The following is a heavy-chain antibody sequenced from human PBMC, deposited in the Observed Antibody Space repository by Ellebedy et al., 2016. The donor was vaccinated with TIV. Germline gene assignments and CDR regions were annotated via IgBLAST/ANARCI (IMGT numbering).Heavy chain of an antibody. J-gene: IGHJ4*02. CDR3: ARDSKLGYCSGGSCYTILRFGGIFDY. D-gene: IGHD2-15*01. V-gene: IGHV3-48*01. CDR2: ISGSTSSI. Sequence: GGSLRLSCAASGFSFSNYNMNWVRQAPGKGPEWVSYISGSTSSIYYADSVKGRFTISRDNAKNSLYLQMNSLRAEDTAVYYCARDSKLGYCSGGSCYTILRFGGIFDYWGQGALVTVSS. CDR1: GFSFSNYN.